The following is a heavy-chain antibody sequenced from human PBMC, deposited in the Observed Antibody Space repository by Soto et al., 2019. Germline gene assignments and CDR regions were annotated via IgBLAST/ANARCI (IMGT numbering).Heavy chain of an antibody. CDR1: GFTFSSYG. Sequence: QVQLVESGGGVVQPGRSLRLSCAASGFTFSSYGMHWVRQAPGKGLEWVAVISYDGSNKYYADSVKGRFTISRDNSKNTLYLQMNSLRAEDTAVYYCATTDFSWGQGTLVTVSS. CDR2: ISYDGSNK. CDR3: ATTDFS. D-gene: IGHD3-3*01. V-gene: IGHV3-30*03. J-gene: IGHJ5*02.